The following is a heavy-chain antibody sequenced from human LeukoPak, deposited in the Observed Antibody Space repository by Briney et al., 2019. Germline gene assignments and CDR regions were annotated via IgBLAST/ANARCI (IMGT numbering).Heavy chain of an antibody. CDR1: GFTFDDYA. CDR2: ISWNSGSI. CDR3: DHVVAYGMDV. D-gene: IGHD2-15*01. J-gene: IGHJ6*02. Sequence: PGGSLRLSCAASGFTFDDYAMHWVQQAPGKGLEWVSGISWNSGSIGYADSVKGRFTISRDNAKNSLYLQMNSLRAEDTALYAKDHVVAYGMDVWGQGTTVTVSS. V-gene: IGHV3-9*01.